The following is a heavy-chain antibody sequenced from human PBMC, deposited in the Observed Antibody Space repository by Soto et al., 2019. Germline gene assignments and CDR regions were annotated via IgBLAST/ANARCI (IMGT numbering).Heavy chain of an antibody. CDR3: ARPADIVVVVAASLVASGFDY. CDR1: GGTFSSYA. V-gene: IGHV1-69*12. D-gene: IGHD2-15*01. J-gene: IGHJ4*02. Sequence: QVQLVQSGAEVKKPGSSVKVSCKASGGTFSSYAISWVRQAPGQGLEWMGGIIPIFGTANYAQKFQGRVTITADQSTCTAYMELSSLRSEDTAVYYCARPADIVVVVAASLVASGFDYWGQGTLVTVSS. CDR2: IIPIFGTA.